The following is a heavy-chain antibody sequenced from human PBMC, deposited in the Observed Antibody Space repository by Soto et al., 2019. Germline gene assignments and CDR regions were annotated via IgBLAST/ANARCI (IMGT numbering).Heavy chain of an antibody. Sequence: GGSVRLSCAASGFTFSSYGMHWVRQAPGKGLEWVAVISYDGSNKYYADSVKGRFTISRDNSKNTLYLQMNSLRAEDTAVYYSAKGLRYCSGGSCYPNDAFDIWGQGTMVTVSS. J-gene: IGHJ3*02. D-gene: IGHD2-15*01. CDR2: ISYDGSNK. CDR1: GFTFSSYG. CDR3: AKGLRYCSGGSCYPNDAFDI. V-gene: IGHV3-30*18.